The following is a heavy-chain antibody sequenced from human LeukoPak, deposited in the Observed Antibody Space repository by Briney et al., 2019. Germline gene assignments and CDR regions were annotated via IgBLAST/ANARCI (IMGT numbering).Heavy chain of an antibody. CDR1: GFTFSSYG. CDR2: IWYDGSNK. J-gene: IGHJ3*02. Sequence: GGSLRLSCAASGFTFSSYGMHWVRQAPGKGLEWVSLIWYDGSNKYYADSVKGRFTISRDNSKNTLYLQMNSLRAEDMAVYYCARRADDAFDIWGQGTMVTVSS. CDR3: ARRADDAFDI. V-gene: IGHV3-33*01.